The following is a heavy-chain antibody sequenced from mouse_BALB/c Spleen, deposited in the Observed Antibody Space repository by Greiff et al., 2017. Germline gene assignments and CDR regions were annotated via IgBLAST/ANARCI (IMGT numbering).Heavy chain of an antibody. CDR3: ARDSYGSGFDY. D-gene: IGHD1-1*01. V-gene: IGHV3-6*02. CDR1: GYSITSGYY. Sequence: ESGPGLVKPSQSLSLTCSVTGYSITSGYYWNWIRQFPGNKLEWMGYISYDGSNNYNPSLKNRISITRDTSKNQFFLKLNSVTTEDTATYYCARDSYGSGFDYWGQGTTLTVSS. J-gene: IGHJ2*01. CDR2: ISYDGSN.